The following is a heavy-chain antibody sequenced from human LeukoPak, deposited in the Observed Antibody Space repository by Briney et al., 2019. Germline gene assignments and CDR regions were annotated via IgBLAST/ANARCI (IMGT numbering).Heavy chain of an antibody. J-gene: IGHJ5*02. V-gene: IGHV4-59*01. CDR1: GGSISRYY. Sequence: SETLSLTCSVSGGSISRYYWSWIPQPPGKTLEGIGYIYYSGSTNYNPPPKSRVTISVDTSKNQSPLKLSSVTAADTAVYCCARGGYSYGYNWFDPWGQGTLVTVSS. CDR3: ARGGYSYGYNWFDP. D-gene: IGHD5-18*01. CDR2: IYYSGST.